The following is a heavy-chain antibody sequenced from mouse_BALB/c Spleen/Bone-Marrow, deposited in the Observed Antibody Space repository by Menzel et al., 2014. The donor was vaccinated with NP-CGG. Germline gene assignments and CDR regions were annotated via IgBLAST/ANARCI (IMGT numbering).Heavy chain of an antibody. CDR2: INPDSSTI. J-gene: IGHJ2*01. CDR1: GFDFSRYW. V-gene: IGHV4-1*02. D-gene: IGHD1-1*01. Sequence: EVQVVESGGGLVQPGGSLKLSCAASGFDFSRYWMSWVRQAPGKGLEWIGEINPDSSTINYTPSLKDKFIISRDNAKXTLDLQMSRVRSEDAGLYYCARCGYYGFLHYWGQGTTLTVSS. CDR3: ARCGYYGFLHY.